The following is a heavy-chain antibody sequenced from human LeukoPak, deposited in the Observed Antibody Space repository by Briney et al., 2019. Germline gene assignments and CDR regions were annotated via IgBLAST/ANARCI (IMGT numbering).Heavy chain of an antibody. CDR2: IRSSSSTI. V-gene: IGHV3-11*01. Sequence: PGGSLRLSCAASGFTFSDYYMSWIRQAPGKGLEWVSYIRSSSSTIYYADSVKGRFTISRDNAKNSLYLQMNSLRAEDTAVYYCARGLRYFDWLLSYYMDVWGKGTTVTISS. J-gene: IGHJ6*03. D-gene: IGHD3-9*01. CDR3: ARGLRYFDWLLSYYMDV. CDR1: GFTFSDYY.